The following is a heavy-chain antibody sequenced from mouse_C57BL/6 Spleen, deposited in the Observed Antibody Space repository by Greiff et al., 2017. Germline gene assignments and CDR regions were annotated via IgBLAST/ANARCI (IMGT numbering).Heavy chain of an antibody. Sequence: VQLQQSGAELVRPGTSVKVSCKASGYAFTNYLIEWVKQRPGQGLEWIGVINPGSGGTNYNEKFKGKATLTADKSSSTAYMQLSSLTSEDSAVYFCANSNPWFAYWGQGTLVTVSA. D-gene: IGHD2-5*01. CDR1: GYAFTNYL. CDR3: ANSNPWFAY. V-gene: IGHV1-54*01. CDR2: INPGSGGT. J-gene: IGHJ3*01.